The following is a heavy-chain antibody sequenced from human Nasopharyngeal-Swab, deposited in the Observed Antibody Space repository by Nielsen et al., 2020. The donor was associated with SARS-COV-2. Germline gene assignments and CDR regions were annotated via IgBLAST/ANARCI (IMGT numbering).Heavy chain of an antibody. D-gene: IGHD6-19*01. CDR1: GYSFTSYW. CDR2: TYPGDSDT. CDR3: ARHGVRGAGGWFYYFDY. J-gene: IGHJ4*02. Sequence: KVSCKGSGYSFTSYWIGWVRQMPGKGLEWMGITYPGDSDTRYSPSFQGQVTISADKSISTAYLQWSSLKASDTAMYYCARHGVRGAGGWFYYFDYWGQGTLVTVSS. V-gene: IGHV5-51*01.